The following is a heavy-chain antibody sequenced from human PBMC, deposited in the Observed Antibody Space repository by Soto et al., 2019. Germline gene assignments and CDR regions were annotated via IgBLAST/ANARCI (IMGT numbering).Heavy chain of an antibody. CDR1: GFTFSSYS. CDR2: ISSSGSTI. D-gene: IGHD4-4*01. Sequence: PGGSLRLSCAASGFTFSSYSMSWVRQAPGKGLEWISHISSSGSTIYYADSVKGRFTISRDNAKNSLYLQMNSLRAEDTAVYYCASSTYSPTGFNDYWGQGTLVTVS. V-gene: IGHV3-48*01. J-gene: IGHJ4*02. CDR3: ASSTYSPTGFNDY.